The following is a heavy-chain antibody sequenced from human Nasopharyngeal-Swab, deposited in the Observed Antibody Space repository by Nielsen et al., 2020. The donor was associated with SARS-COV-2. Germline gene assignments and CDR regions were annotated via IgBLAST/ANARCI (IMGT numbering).Heavy chain of an antibody. D-gene: IGHD1-14*01. CDR2: ISSSSSTI. CDR1: GFTFSSYS. J-gene: IGHJ4*02. Sequence: GGSLRLSCAASGFTFSSYSMNWVRQAPGKGLEWVSYISSSSSTIYYADSVKGRFTISRDNAKNSLYLQMNSLRAEDTAVYYCAREEELGTAYYFDCWGQGTLVTVSS. V-gene: IGHV3-48*01. CDR3: AREEELGTAYYFDC.